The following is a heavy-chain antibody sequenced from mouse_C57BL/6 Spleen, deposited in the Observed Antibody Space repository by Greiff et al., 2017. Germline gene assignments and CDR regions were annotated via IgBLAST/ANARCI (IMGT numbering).Heavy chain of an antibody. V-gene: IGHV1-42*01. CDR1: GYSFTGYY. D-gene: IGHD3-2*02. CDR2: INPRTGGT. J-gene: IGHJ2*01. Sequence: EVKLVESGPELVKPGASVKISCKASGYSFTGYYMNWVKQSPEKSLEWIGEINPRTGGTTYNQKFKAKATWTVDKSSSTAYMQLKSLTSADSAVYYWARRSAQATYFDYWGQGTTLTVSS. CDR3: ARRSAQATYFDY.